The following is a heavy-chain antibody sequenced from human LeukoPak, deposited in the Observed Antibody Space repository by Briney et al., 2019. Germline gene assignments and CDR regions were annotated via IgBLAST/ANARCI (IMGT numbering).Heavy chain of an antibody. D-gene: IGHD3-10*01. CDR2: IYNSGST. V-gene: IGHV4-30-4*02. CDR1: GGPISSGDYY. Sequence: SETLSLTCTVSGGPISSGDYYWSWIRQPPGKGLEWIGYIYNSGSTYYNPSLKSRVTISIDTSKNQFSLKLTSVAAADTAVYYCARGEYHYGSGSYVFPIMDVWGQGTTVTVSS. CDR3: ARGEYHYGSGSYVFPIMDV. J-gene: IGHJ6*01.